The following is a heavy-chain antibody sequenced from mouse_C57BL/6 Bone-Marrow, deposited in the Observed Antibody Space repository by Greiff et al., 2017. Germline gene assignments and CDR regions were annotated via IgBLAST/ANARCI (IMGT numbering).Heavy chain of an antibody. J-gene: IGHJ1*03. Sequence: VQLKESGGGLVKPGGSLKLSCAASGFTFSDYGMHWVRQAPEKGLEWVAYISSGGSTIYYAATVKGRFTISRDNAKNTLFLQMTSLRYEDTAMYYCARDYSGSPWYFDVWGTGTTVTVSS. D-gene: IGHD1-1*01. V-gene: IGHV5-17*01. CDR1: GFTFSDYG. CDR3: ARDYSGSPWYFDV. CDR2: ISSGGSTI.